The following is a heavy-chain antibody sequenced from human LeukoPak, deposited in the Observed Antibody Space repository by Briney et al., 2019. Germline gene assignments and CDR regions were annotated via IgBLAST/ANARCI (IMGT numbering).Heavy chain of an antibody. CDR1: GYTFTSYY. Sequence: ASVKVSCKASGYTFTSYYMHWVRQAPGQGLEWMGIINPSGGSTSYAQKFQGRVTMTSDTSTSTVYMELSSLRSEDTAVYYCARDGSPMVRGVISYYYYGMDVGGKGTTVTVSS. CDR3: ARDGSPMVRGVISYYYYGMDV. D-gene: IGHD3-10*01. V-gene: IGHV1-46*01. CDR2: INPSGGST. J-gene: IGHJ6*04.